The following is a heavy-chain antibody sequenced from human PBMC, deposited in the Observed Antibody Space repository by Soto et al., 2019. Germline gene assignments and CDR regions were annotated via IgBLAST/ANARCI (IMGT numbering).Heavy chain of an antibody. CDR3: ATGGRNGDYDAFDI. Sequence: GASVKVSCKASGYTFTSYGISWVRQAPGQGLEWMGWMNPNSGNTGYAQKFQGRVTMTRNTSISTAYMELSSLRSEDTAVYYCATGGRNGDYDAFDIWGQGTMVTVSS. CDR2: MNPNSGNT. CDR1: GYTFTSYG. V-gene: IGHV1-8*02. J-gene: IGHJ3*02. D-gene: IGHD4-17*01.